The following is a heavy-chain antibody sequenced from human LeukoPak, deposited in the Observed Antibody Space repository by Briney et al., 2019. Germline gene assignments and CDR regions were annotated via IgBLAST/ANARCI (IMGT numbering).Heavy chain of an antibody. J-gene: IGHJ4*02. CDR1: GGSFSSYY. Sequence: SETLSLTCAVYGGSFSSYYWSWIRQPAGKGLEWIGRIYISGSTNYNPSHKSRVTMSVDTSKNQFSLKLSSVTAADTAVYYCARDRGTWNDDGFDYWGQGTLVTVSS. CDR3: ARDRGTWNDDGFDY. CDR2: IYISGST. D-gene: IGHD1-1*01. V-gene: IGHV4-4*07.